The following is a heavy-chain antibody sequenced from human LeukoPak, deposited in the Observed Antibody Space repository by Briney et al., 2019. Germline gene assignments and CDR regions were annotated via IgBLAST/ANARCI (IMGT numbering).Heavy chain of an antibody. CDR1: GFTFSSYA. Sequence: TGGSLRLSCAASGFTFSSYAMSWVRQAPGKGLEWVSAISGSGGSTYYADSVKGRFTISRDNSKNTLYLQMNSLRAEDTAVYYCAKGHFGSGYHISFDYWGQGTLVTVSS. CDR3: AKGHFGSGYHISFDY. J-gene: IGHJ4*02. D-gene: IGHD3-3*02. CDR2: ISGSGGST. V-gene: IGHV3-23*01.